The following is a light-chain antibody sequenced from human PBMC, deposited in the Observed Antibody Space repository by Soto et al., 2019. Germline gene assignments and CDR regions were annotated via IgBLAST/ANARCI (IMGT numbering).Light chain of an antibody. CDR2: KAS. V-gene: IGKV1-5*03. J-gene: IGKJ1*01. CDR3: QKYNSAPWT. CDR1: QSISSW. Sequence: DLQMTQSPSTLSASVGDRVTITCRASQSISSWLAWYQQKPGKAPKPLIYKASSLESGVPSRFSGSGSGTDFTLTISSLQPEDVATYYCQKYNSAPWTFGQGTKVEIK.